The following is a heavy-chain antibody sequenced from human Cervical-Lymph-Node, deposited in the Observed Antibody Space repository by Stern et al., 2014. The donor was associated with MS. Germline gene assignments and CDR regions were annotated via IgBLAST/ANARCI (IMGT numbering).Heavy chain of an antibody. J-gene: IGHJ4*02. D-gene: IGHD2-8*02. CDR3: VASSGGNFDY. CDR1: GGSMSSYY. CDR2: IHYSEIP. V-gene: IGHV4-59*01. Sequence: QVQLQESGPGLVKPSETLSLTCTVSGGSMSSYYWSWIRQSPGKGLEWIGYIHYSEIPNYNPSLKSLVTISLDKAKNQFSLKLSSVTAADTAIYYCVASSGGNFDYWGQGTLVTVSS.